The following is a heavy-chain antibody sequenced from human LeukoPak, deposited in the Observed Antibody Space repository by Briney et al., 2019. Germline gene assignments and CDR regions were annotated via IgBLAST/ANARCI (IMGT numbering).Heavy chain of an antibody. V-gene: IGHV3-9*01. CDR2: ISWNSGSI. CDR3: ARDRITTSSWPRVEYYYMDV. Sequence: PGRSLRLSCAASGFTFDDYAMHWVRQAPGKGLEWVSGISWNSGSIGYADSVKGRFTISRDNARNSLYLQMNSLRAEDTAVYYCARDRITTSSWPRVEYYYMDVWGKGTTVTISS. D-gene: IGHD6-13*01. J-gene: IGHJ6*03. CDR1: GFTFDDYA.